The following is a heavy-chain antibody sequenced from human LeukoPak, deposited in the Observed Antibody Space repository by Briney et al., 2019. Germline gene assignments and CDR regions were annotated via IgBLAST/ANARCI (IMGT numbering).Heavy chain of an antibody. V-gene: IGHV3-21*01. D-gene: IGHD6-6*01. CDR2: ISSSSSYI. J-gene: IGHJ4*02. CDR1: GFTFSSYS. CDR3: ARGLYSSSPLIGY. Sequence: AGGSLRLSCAASGFTFSSYSMNWVRQAPGKGLEWVSSISSSSSYIYYADSVKGRFTISRDNAKNSLYLQMNSLRAEDTAVYYCARGLYSSSPLIGYWGQGTLVTVSS.